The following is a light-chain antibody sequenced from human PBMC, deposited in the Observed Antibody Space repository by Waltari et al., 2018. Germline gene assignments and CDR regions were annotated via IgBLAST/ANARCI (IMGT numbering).Light chain of an antibody. V-gene: IGLV2-23*01. CDR3: CSYAGPWV. CDR2: EDN. Sequence: QTALTQPASVSGSPGQSVTISCTGTSSDVGLGSWYQQHPAKAPKLIIYEDNKRPSGVSVRFSGSKSGNTASLTISGLQAEDEAVYHCCSYAGPWVFGGGTKLTVL. J-gene: IGLJ3*02. CDR1: SSDVGL.